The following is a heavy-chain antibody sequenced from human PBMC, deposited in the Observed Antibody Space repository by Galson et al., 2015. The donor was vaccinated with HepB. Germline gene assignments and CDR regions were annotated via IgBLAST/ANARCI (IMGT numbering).Heavy chain of an antibody. J-gene: IGHJ4*02. CDR1: GFTFSSYS. Sequence: SLRLSCAASGFTFSSYSMNWVRQAPGKGLEWVSYISSSSSTIYYADSVKGRFTISRDNAKNSLYLQMNSLRAEDTAVYYCAGEGSGSYYGYFDYWGQGTLVTVSS. CDR3: AGEGSGSYYGYFDY. V-gene: IGHV3-48*01. CDR2: ISSSSSTI. D-gene: IGHD3-10*01.